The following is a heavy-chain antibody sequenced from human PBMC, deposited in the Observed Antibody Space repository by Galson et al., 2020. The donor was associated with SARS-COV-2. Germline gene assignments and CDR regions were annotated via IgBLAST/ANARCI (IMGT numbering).Heavy chain of an antibody. V-gene: IGHV3-23*01. Sequence: GESLKISCAASGFTFSSYAMSWVRQAPGKGLEWVSAISGSGGSTYYADSVKGRFTISRDNSKNTLYLQMNSLRAEDTAVYYCAKDQRGSKTGTTADYWGQGTLVTVSS. J-gene: IGHJ4*02. D-gene: IGHD1-7*01. CDR1: GFTFSSYA. CDR3: AKDQRGSKTGTTADY. CDR2: ISGSGGST.